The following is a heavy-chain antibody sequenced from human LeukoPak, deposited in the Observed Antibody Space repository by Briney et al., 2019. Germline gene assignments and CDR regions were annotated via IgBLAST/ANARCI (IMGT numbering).Heavy chain of an antibody. D-gene: IGHD1-14*01. CDR2: IYYSGNT. V-gene: IGHV4-39*07. CDR3: ARAITGNINFDS. Sequence: PSETLSLTCTVSGGSISSSSYYWGWIRQPPGKGLEWIGSIYYSGNTYYNPSLKSRVIVSVDTSKNQFSLKLISVTAADTAVYYCARAITGNINFDSWGQGTLVTVSS. CDR1: GGSISSSSYY. J-gene: IGHJ4*02.